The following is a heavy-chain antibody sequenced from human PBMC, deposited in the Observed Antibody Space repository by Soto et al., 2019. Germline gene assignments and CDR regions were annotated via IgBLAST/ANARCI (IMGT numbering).Heavy chain of an antibody. CDR3: ARGGLYSSSWYDWFDP. CDR2: IYYSGST. V-gene: IGHV4-59*01. J-gene: IGHJ5*02. CDR1: GGSISSYY. D-gene: IGHD6-13*01. Sequence: PSETLSLTCTVSGGSISSYYWSWIRQPPGKGLEWIGYIYYSGSTNYNPSLKSRVTISVDTSKNQFSLKLSSVTAADTAVYYCARGGLYSSSWYDWFDPWGQGTLVTVSS.